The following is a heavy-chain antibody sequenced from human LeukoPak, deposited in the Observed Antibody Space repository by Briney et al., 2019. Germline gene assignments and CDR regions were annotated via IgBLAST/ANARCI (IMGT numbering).Heavy chain of an antibody. V-gene: IGHV3-23*01. CDR2: ISGSGGST. J-gene: IGHJ4*02. CDR1: GFTFSSYG. CDR3: VRVLTPSRDDQIFDY. Sequence: GGSLRLSCAASGFTFSSYGMSWVRQAPGKGLEWVSAISGSGGSTYYADSVKGRFTISRDNSKNTLYLQMNSLRAEDTAVYYCVRVLTPSRDDQIFDYWGQGTLVTVSS. D-gene: IGHD5-24*01.